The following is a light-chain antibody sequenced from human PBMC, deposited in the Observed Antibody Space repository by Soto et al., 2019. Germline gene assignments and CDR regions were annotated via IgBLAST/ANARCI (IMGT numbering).Light chain of an antibody. J-gene: IGKJ2*01. CDR2: GAS. CDR1: QSVSSN. V-gene: IGKV3-15*01. CDR3: QQYKDWPPYT. Sequence: VKQSQATLSVSPGGRVTPPSSASQSVSSNLAWYQQRPGQAPRLLIYGASTRATGVPDRFSGGGSGTLFTLTVSSLQSEDFAIYFCQQYKDWPPYTFGQGTKVDIK.